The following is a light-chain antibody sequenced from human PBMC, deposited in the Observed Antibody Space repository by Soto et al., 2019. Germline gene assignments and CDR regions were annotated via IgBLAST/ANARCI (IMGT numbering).Light chain of an antibody. Sequence: DIQMNQSPSPLSASVGDRTTINCRTNPSISSWLAWSQKNSGKAPKILIYKASSLESGVTSRFSGSGSVTEFTLTISSLQPDDFATYFWQQYNGYPTFGGGTK. CDR1: PSISSW. CDR2: KAS. J-gene: IGKJ4*01. CDR3: QQYNGYPT. V-gene: IGKV1-5*03.